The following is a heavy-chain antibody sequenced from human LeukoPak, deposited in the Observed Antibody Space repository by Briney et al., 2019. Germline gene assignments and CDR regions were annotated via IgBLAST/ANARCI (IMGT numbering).Heavy chain of an antibody. CDR2: INPSGGST. J-gene: IGHJ4*02. D-gene: IGHD2-2*01. V-gene: IGHV1-46*01. Sequence: ASVKVCCKASGYTFTSFYMEWVRQAPGQGLAWMRRINPSGGSTSYAQKFQGRVTMTRDTSTSTVYIELSSVRSEDTAVYYCATLYCSSTSCYEDYWGQGTLVTVPS. CDR1: GYTFTSFY. CDR3: ATLYCSSTSCYEDY.